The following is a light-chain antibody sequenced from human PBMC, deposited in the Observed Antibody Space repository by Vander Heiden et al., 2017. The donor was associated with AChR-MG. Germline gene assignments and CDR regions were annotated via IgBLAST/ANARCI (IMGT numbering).Light chain of an antibody. Sequence: EIVLTQSPGTLSLSPGERATLSCRASQRVNSRSIAWYQQRPGQAPRLLIYGASTRATGIPDRFSGSGSGTDFTLTISRLQPEDFAVFYCQQYGSSVVTFGQGTRLEIK. V-gene: IGKV3-20*01. J-gene: IGKJ5*01. CDR1: QRVNSRS. CDR3: QQYGSSVVT. CDR2: GAS.